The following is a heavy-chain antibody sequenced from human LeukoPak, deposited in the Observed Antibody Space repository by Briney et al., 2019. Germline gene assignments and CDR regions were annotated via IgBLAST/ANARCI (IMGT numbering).Heavy chain of an antibody. CDR2: IHYSGST. V-gene: IGHV4-30-4*01. CDR3: ARGRESIARVWFDP. CDR1: GGSISSGGDY. Sequence: SQTLSLTCTVSGGSISSGGDYWSWIRQPPGKGLVWIGYIHYSGSTYYNPSLKSRVTISVDTSKNQFSLKLSSVSPADTAVYYCARGRESIARVWFDPWGQGTLVTVSS. J-gene: IGHJ5*02.